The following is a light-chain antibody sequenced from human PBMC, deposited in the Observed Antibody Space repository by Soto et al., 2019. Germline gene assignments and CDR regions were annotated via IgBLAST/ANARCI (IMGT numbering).Light chain of an antibody. V-gene: IGLV2-8*01. Sequence: QSALTQPPSASGSPGQSVTISCTGNSNDVGHSSFISWYQQHPGKGPKLIIYEVSKRPSGVPDRFSGSNSGTTASLSVSGLQDEDEADYFCHAQADNGKHVFGTGTKVTVL. CDR3: HAQADNGKHV. CDR2: EVS. CDR1: SNDVGHSSF. J-gene: IGLJ1*01.